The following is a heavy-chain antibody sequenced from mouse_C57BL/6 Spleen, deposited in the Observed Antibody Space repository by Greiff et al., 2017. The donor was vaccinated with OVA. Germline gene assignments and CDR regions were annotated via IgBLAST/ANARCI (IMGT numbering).Heavy chain of an antibody. D-gene: IGHD1-1*01. CDR2: LDPENGET. Sequence: VQLQQSGAELVKPGASVKLSCTASGFNIKDYYMHWVKQRTEQGLEWIGRLDPENGETKYAPQFQGKATITADTASNTVYLQLRRLTPEDTAVDFCASPYYSQAMDYWGQGTSVTVSS. V-gene: IGHV14-2*01. CDR3: ASPYYSQAMDY. CDR1: GFNIKDYY. J-gene: IGHJ4*01.